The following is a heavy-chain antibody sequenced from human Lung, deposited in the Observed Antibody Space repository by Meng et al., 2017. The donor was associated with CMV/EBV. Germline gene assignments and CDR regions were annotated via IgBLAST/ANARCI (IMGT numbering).Heavy chain of an antibody. J-gene: IGHJ4*02. CDR1: GYRFTNYW. CDR3: AKLNGQMAAHY. V-gene: IGHV5-51*01. D-gene: IGHD5-24*01. Sequence: GESLKISCKASGYRFTNYWIGWVRQMPGKGLEWMGIIYPGDSDTRYSPSFQGQVTISADKSITTAYLQWSSLKASDTAMYYCAKLNGQMAAHYSGQGTLVTVSS. CDR2: IYPGDSDT.